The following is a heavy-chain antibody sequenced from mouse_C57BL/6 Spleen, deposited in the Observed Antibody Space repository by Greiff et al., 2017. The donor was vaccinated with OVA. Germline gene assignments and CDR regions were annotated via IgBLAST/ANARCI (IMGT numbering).Heavy chain of an antibody. CDR2: IHPNSGST. J-gene: IGHJ3*01. CDR1: GYTFTSYW. CDR3: ARNRDYGSSYGGFAY. Sequence: VQLQQPGAELVKPGASVKLSCKASGYTFTSYWMHWVKQRPGQGLEWIGMIHPNSGSTNYNEKFKSKATLTVDKSSSTAYMQLSSLTSEDSAVYYGARNRDYGSSYGGFAYWGQGTLVTVSA. V-gene: IGHV1-64*01. D-gene: IGHD1-1*01.